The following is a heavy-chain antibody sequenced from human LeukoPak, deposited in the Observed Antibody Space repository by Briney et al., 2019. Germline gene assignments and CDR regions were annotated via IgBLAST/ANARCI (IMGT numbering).Heavy chain of an antibody. J-gene: IGHJ4*02. CDR1: GFTSGITFNYYA. CDR3: AREGPYRGYFDY. D-gene: IGHD1-14*01. CDR2: ISGSGSNT. Sequence: GGSLRLSCAASGFTSGITFNYYALSWVRQAPGKGLDWVSSISGSGSNTLYADSVKGRLTISRDNSKNTLYLQMNSLRAEDTAVYYCAREGPYRGYFDYWGQGTLVTVSS. V-gene: IGHV3-23*01.